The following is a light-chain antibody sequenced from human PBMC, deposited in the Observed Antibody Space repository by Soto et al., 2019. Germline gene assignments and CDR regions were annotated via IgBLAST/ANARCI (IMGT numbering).Light chain of an antibody. CDR3: SSYTSSSTLVV. CDR2: DVS. CDR1: SSDVGGYNY. V-gene: IGLV2-14*01. J-gene: IGLJ1*01. Sequence: QSALTQPASVSGSPGQSITISCTGTSSDVGGYNYVSWYPQHPGKAPKLMIYDVSNRPSGVSNRFSGSKSGNTASLTISGLQAEDEADYYCSSYTSSSTLVVFGTGTKVTVL.